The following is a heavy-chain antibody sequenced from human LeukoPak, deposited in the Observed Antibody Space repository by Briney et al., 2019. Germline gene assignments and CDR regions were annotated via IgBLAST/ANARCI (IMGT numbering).Heavy chain of an antibody. V-gene: IGHV1-8*01. CDR1: GYTFTSYD. CDR3: ARVRRVGYSGYGGGDY. D-gene: IGHD5-12*01. CDR2: MNPNSGNT. Sequence: ASVKVSCKASGYTFTSYDINWVRQATGQGLEWMGWMNPNSGNTGYAQKFQGRVTMTRNTSISTAYMELSSLRSEDTAVYYCARVRRVGYSGYGGGDYWGQGTLVTVSS. J-gene: IGHJ4*02.